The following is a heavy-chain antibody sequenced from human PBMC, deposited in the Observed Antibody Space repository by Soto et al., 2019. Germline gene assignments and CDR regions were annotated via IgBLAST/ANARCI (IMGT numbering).Heavy chain of an antibody. Sequence: QVQLQESGPGLVKPSGTLSLTCAVSSGSISSSNWWSWVRQPPGKGLEWIGEIYHSGSTNYNPSLKSRVTISVDESKNQFSLKLSSVTAADTAVYYCARATAEYGSGRPAYYYYMDVWGKGTTVTVSS. J-gene: IGHJ6*03. CDR2: IYHSGST. CDR3: ARATAEYGSGRPAYYYYMDV. CDR1: SGSISSSNW. D-gene: IGHD3-10*01. V-gene: IGHV4-4*02.